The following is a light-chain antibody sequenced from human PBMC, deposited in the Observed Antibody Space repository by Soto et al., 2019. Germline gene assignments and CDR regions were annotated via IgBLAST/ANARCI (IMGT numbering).Light chain of an antibody. CDR3: QQYGSSSWT. J-gene: IGKJ1*01. Sequence: EIVLTQSPGTLSLSPGERATLSCRASQSVRTNYLAWYQQKRGQAPWLLIYGVSSRATGIPDRFSGSGADTDFTLTISRLEPEDFAVYYCQQYGSSSWTFGQGTKVDIK. CDR1: QSVRTNY. V-gene: IGKV3-20*01. CDR2: GVS.